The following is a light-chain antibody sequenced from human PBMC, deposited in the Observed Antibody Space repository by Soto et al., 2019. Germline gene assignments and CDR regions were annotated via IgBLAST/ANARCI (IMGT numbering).Light chain of an antibody. CDR2: AAS. CDR1: QNISSY. CDR3: QQYNNWPPIT. J-gene: IGKJ5*01. Sequence: DIQMTQSPSSLSASVGDRVAITCRASQNISSYLNWYRHKAGSAPELLIYAASTLQRGVPSSFSGSGSGTDFLLTISSLQSEDFAVYYCQQYNNWPPITFGQGTRLEIK. V-gene: IGKV1-39*01.